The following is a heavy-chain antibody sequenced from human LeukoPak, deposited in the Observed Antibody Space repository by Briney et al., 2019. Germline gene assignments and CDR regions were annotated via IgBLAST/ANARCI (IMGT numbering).Heavy chain of an antibody. CDR1: GFTFSSYA. CDR3: AKSPMVRLVATYWYFDL. CDR2: ISGSGGST. Sequence: GGSLRLSCAASGFTFSSYAMSWVRQAPGKGLEWVAAISGSGGSTYYADSVKGRFTISRDNSKNTLYLQMNSLRAEDTAGYYCAKSPMVRLVATYWYFDLWGRGTLVTVSS. D-gene: IGHD4/OR15-4a*01. J-gene: IGHJ2*01. V-gene: IGHV3-23*01.